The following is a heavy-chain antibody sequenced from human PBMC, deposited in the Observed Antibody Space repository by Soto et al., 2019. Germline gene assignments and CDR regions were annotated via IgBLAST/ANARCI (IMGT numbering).Heavy chain of an antibody. J-gene: IGHJ2*01. Sequence: EVHLLESGGGLVKPGGSLRLSCAASGFTFSKYAMSWVRLAPGKGLERVSSISANGGITDYADSVKGRFTISRDNFQNILSLQMDSLRGDDTALYFCAKDKYTDSVRKVWFFDYWGRGTLVTVSS. CDR2: ISANGGIT. CDR3: AKDKYTDSVRKVWFFDY. CDR1: GFTFSKYA. D-gene: IGHD2-15*01. V-gene: IGHV3-23*01.